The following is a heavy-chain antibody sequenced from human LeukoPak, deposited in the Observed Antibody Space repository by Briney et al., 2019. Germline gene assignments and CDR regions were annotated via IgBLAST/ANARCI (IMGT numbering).Heavy chain of an antibody. D-gene: IGHD5-12*01. J-gene: IGHJ4*02. Sequence: GGSLRLSCAASGFTFSSYWMSWVRQAPGKGLEWVANIKQDGSEKYYVDSVKGRFTISRDNSKNTLYLQMNSLRVEDTAVYFCASDSGYDRGVFDYWGQGALVTVSS. CDR1: GFTFSSYW. CDR2: IKQDGSEK. CDR3: ASDSGYDRGVFDY. V-gene: IGHV3-7*03.